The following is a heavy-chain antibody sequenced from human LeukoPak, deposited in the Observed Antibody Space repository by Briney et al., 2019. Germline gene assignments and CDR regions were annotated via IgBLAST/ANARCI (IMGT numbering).Heavy chain of an antibody. CDR2: ISGSGGST. D-gene: IGHD3-3*01. Sequence: GRSLRLSCAASGFTFSSYGMHWVRQAPGKGLEWVSGISGSGGSTYYADSVKGRFTISRDNSKNTLYLQMNSLRAEDTAVYYCAKDREVLRFLEWFVDHWGQGTLVTVSS. CDR1: GFTFSSYG. J-gene: IGHJ4*02. CDR3: AKDREVLRFLEWFVDH. V-gene: IGHV3-23*01.